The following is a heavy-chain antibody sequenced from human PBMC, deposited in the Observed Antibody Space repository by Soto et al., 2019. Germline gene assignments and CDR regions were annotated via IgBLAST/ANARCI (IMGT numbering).Heavy chain of an antibody. Sequence: PSETLSFTCTVPGGSISSGGYYRSWLRQHPGKGLEWLGYIYDSGSYYNPSLQRRVTISVDRSTNQFSLNLSSVTAADTAVYYCAREGFRWSPRDCMHVLGPGATVAVSS. D-gene: IGHD6-13*01. CDR3: AREGFRWSPRDCMHV. CDR2: IYDSGS. J-gene: IGHJ6*02. CDR1: GGSISSGGYY. V-gene: IGHV4-31*03.